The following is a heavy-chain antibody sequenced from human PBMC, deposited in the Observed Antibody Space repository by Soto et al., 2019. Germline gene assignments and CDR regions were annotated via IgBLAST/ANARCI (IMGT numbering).Heavy chain of an antibody. Sequence: EVQLLESGGGLVQPGGSLRLSCAASGFTFSSYAMSWVRQAPGKGLEWVSVISGSGGSTYSADSVKGRSTISRDNSKNTLYLQMNSLRAEDTAGYYCAKRTVGWYFDLWGRGTLVTVSS. V-gene: IGHV3-23*01. CDR1: GFTFSSYA. CDR2: ISGSGGST. D-gene: IGHD4-17*01. CDR3: AKRTVGWYFDL. J-gene: IGHJ2*01.